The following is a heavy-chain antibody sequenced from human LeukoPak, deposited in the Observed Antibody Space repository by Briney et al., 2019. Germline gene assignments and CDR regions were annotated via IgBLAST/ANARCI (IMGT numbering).Heavy chain of an antibody. CDR2: FDPEDGET. D-gene: IGHD2-21*01. V-gene: IGHV1-24*01. CDR1: GYTLAELS. CDR3: ATDYHIS. J-gene: IGHJ5*02. Sequence: GASVKVSCKVSGYTLAELSMHWLRQVPGKGLEWMGNFDPEDGETIYAQIFQGRLTMTEDTSTDTAYMELRSLRSEDTAIYYCATDYHISWGQGTLVTVSS.